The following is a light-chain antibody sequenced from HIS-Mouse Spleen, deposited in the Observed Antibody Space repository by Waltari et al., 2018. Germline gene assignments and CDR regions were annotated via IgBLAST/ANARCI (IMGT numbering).Light chain of an antibody. CDR2: EDS. Sequence: SYELTQPPPVSVSPGQTARITCPGDALPKKSAYWYQQKSGQAPVLVLYEDSKRPSGIPERFSGSSSGTMATLTISGAQVEDEADYYCYSTDSSGNHRVFGGGTKLTVL. J-gene: IGLJ2*01. CDR3: YSTDSSGNHRV. V-gene: IGLV3-10*01. CDR1: ALPKKS.